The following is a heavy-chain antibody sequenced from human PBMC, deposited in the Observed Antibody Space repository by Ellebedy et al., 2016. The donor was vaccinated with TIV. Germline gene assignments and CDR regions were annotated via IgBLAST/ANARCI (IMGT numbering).Heavy chain of an antibody. CDR2: ISISGGST. D-gene: IGHD3-10*01. CDR1: GFTFSSYA. CDR3: AKGGEYYYGSGSYTWFDP. Sequence: GGSLRLSCAASGFTFSSYAMGWVRQAPGKGLEWVSGISISGGSTYYADSVKGRFTISRNNSKNTLYLQMNSLRAEDTAQYYCAKGGEYYYGSGSYTWFDPWGQGTLVTVSS. J-gene: IGHJ5*02. V-gene: IGHV3-23*01.